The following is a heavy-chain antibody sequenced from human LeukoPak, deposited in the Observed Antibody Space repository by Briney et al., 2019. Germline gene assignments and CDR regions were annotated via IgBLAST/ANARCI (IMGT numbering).Heavy chain of an antibody. Sequence: PGGSLRLSCAASGFTFSSYGMHWVRQAPGRGLEWVAVISYDGSNKYYADSVKGRFTISRDNAQNSLHLEMNSLRVEDTALYYCVEDLEGFPDAFDIWGQGTMVIVSS. D-gene: IGHD3-3*01. V-gene: IGHV3-30*18. CDR2: ISYDGSNK. J-gene: IGHJ3*02. CDR3: VEDLEGFPDAFDI. CDR1: GFTFSSYG.